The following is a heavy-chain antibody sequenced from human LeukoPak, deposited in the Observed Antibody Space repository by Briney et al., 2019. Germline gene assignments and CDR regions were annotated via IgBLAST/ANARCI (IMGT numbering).Heavy chain of an antibody. CDR2: ISSTGGTI. CDR1: GFTFSDYY. CDR3: ARARQKYYFDLSGYYYYFDY. D-gene: IGHD3-22*01. Sequence: GGSLRLSCAASGFTFSDYYMTWIRQAPGEGLEWVSYISSTGGTIYYADSVKGRFTISRDNAKNSLFLQMNSLRAEGTAVYYCARARQKYYFDLSGYYYYFDYWGQGTLVTVSS. J-gene: IGHJ4*02. V-gene: IGHV3-11*01.